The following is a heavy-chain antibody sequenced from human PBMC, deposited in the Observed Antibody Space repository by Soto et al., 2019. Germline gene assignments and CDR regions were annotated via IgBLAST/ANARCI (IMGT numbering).Heavy chain of an antibody. CDR2: ISYDGSNK. D-gene: IGHD2-2*01. CDR1: GFTFSSYA. J-gene: IGHJ3*02. Sequence: QVQLVESGGGVVQPGRSLRLSCAASGFTFSSYAMHWVRQAPGKGLEWVAVISYDGSNKYYADSVKGRFTISRDNSKNTLYLQMNSLRAEDTAVYYCAREVGYYARAVAFDIWGQGTMVTVSS. CDR3: AREVGYYARAVAFDI. V-gene: IGHV3-30-3*01.